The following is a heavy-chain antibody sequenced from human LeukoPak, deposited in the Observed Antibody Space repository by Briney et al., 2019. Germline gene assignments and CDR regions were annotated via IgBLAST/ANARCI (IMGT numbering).Heavy chain of an antibody. CDR1: GYTFTSHG. CDR2: INPNSGGT. D-gene: IGHD4-17*01. V-gene: IGHV1-2*02. CDR3: ARTVTTNWFDP. J-gene: IGHJ5*02. Sequence: ASVKVSCKASGYTFTSHGISWVRQAPGQGLEWMGWINPNSGGTNYAQKFQGRVTMTRDTSITTAYMELSRLRSDDTADYYCARTVTTNWFDPWGQGTLVPVSS.